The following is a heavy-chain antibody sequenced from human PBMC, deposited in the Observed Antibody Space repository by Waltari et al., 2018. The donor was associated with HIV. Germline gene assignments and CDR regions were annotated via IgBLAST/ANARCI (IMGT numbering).Heavy chain of an antibody. CDR3: ARVRPSCSSTSCYYDAFDI. CDR2: IYHSGST. J-gene: IGHJ3*02. CDR1: GYSISSGYY. D-gene: IGHD2-2*01. Sequence: QVQLQESGPGLVKPSETLSLTCTVSGYSISSGYYWGWIRQPPGKGLEWIGSIYHSGSTYYNPSLKSRVTISVDTSKNQFSLKLSSVTAADTAVYYCARVRPSCSSTSCYYDAFDIWGQGTMVTVSS. V-gene: IGHV4-38-2*02.